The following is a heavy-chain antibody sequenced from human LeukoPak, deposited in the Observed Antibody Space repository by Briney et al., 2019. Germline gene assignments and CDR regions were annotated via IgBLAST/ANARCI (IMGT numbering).Heavy chain of an antibody. V-gene: IGHV4-38-2*01. D-gene: IGHD3-16*01. CDR1: GHSISSGYF. J-gene: IGHJ4*02. CDR2: IYHSGST. Sequence: SETLSLTCAVSGHSISSGYFWGWIRQPPGKGLEWIATIYHSGSTYYNPSLKSPVAISVDTSKNQFSLKLSSVTAADTAVYYCARHEGEFGVEHWGQGTLVTISS. CDR3: ARHEGEFGVEH.